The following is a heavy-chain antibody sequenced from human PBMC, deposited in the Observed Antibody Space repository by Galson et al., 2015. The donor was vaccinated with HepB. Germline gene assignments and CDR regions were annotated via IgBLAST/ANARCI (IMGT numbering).Heavy chain of an antibody. D-gene: IGHD6-13*01. Sequence: SVKVSCKASGYTFTDYYLHWVRQAPGQGLEWMGRINPNSGGTIYAQQFQGRVTVTRDTSISTAYMELSSLRSEDTAVYYCARDGGRYSSSWYVRAFDIWGQGTMVTVSS. J-gene: IGHJ3*02. CDR3: ARDGGRYSSSWYVRAFDI. V-gene: IGHV1-2*06. CDR1: GYTFTDYY. CDR2: INPNSGGT.